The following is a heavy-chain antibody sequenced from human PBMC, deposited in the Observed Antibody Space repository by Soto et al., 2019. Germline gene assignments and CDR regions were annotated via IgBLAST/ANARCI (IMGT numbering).Heavy chain of an antibody. Sequence: GGSLRLSCAASGFTFSNYGMHWVRQAPGKGLEWVAVIWYDGSNKYYADPVKGRFTISRDNSKNTLYLQINSLRAEDTAVYYCARDDIPGRAVAIYGMDVWGQGTTVTVSS. V-gene: IGHV3-33*01. D-gene: IGHD6-19*01. J-gene: IGHJ6*02. CDR3: ARDDIPGRAVAIYGMDV. CDR1: GFTFSNYG. CDR2: IWYDGSNK.